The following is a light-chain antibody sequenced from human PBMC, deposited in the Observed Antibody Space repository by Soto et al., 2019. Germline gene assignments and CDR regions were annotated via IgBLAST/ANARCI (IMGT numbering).Light chain of an antibody. CDR3: SSYTSDWGA. V-gene: IGLV2-14*01. CDR1: SSDVGGYDF. Sequence: QSALTQPASVSGSVGQSITISCTGTSSDVGGYDFVSWYQHHPGKAPKLIIYEVRTRPSGVSDRFSGSKSGNTASLTISGLQAEDEADYYCSSYTSDWGAFGTGTKVTVL. CDR2: EVR. J-gene: IGLJ1*01.